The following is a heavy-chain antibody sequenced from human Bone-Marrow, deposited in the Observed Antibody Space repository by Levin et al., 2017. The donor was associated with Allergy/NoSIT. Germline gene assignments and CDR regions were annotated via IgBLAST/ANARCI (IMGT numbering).Heavy chain of an antibody. J-gene: IGHJ6*02. CDR2: IYHSGST. D-gene: IGHD3-16*01. V-gene: IGHV4-30-2*06. CDR3: VRGFGPPYYYGMDV. Sequence: SETLSLTCVVSGGSISSGGYSWNWIRQSPGKGLEWVGYIYHSGSTYYNPSLKSRVTISVDRSKNQFSLKLNSVTAADTAVYYCVRGFGPPYYYGMDVWGQGTTVTVSS. CDR1: GGSISSGGYS.